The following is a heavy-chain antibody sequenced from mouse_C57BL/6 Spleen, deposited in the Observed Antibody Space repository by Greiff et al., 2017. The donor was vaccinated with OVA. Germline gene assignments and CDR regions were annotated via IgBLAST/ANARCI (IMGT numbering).Heavy chain of an antibody. J-gene: IGHJ4*01. Sequence: VQLKESGPGLVKPSQSLSLTCSVTGYSITSGYYWNWIRQFPGNKLEWMGYISYDGSNNYNPSLKNRISITRDTSKNQFFLKLNSVTTEDTATYYCAETYYSTLYAMDYWGQGTSVTVSS. CDR2: ISYDGSN. CDR1: GYSITSGYY. CDR3: AETYYSTLYAMDY. V-gene: IGHV3-6*01. D-gene: IGHD2-5*01.